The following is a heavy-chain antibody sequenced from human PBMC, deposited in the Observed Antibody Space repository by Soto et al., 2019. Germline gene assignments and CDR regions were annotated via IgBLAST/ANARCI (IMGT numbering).Heavy chain of an antibody. CDR1: GGSISSYGYY. V-gene: IGHV4-31*03. Sequence: PSETLSLTCTVSGGSISSYGYYWSWIRQHPGKGLEWIGYIHSSGRTYYNPSLESRVTISADTSKTQFSLKLSSVTAADTAVYYCARTDYGGNSRLNSAWFDPWGQGTLVTFSS. D-gene: IGHD4-17*01. CDR3: ARTDYGGNSRLNSAWFDP. J-gene: IGHJ5*02. CDR2: IHSSGRT.